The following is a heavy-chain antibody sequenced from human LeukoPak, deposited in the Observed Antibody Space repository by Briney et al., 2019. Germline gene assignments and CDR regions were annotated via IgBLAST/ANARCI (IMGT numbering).Heavy chain of an antibody. Sequence: SQTLSLTCAISGDSVSSNSAAWNWIRQSPSRGLEWLGRTYYRSKWYNDYAVSVKSRITINPDTSKNQFSLQLNSVTPEDTAVYYCARDLSSSSSWCPSDDAFDIWGQGTMVTVSS. J-gene: IGHJ3*02. CDR3: ARDLSSSSSWCPSDDAFDI. V-gene: IGHV6-1*01. CDR2: TYYRSKWYN. D-gene: IGHD6-13*01. CDR1: GDSVSSNSAA.